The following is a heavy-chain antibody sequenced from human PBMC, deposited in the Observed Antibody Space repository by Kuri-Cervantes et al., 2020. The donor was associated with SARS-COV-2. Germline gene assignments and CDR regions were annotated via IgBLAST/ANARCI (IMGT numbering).Heavy chain of an antibody. Sequence: GGSLRLSCSASGFTFSSYAMHWVRQAPGKGLEYVSAISSNGGSTYYADSVKGRFTISRDNSKNTLYLQMNSLRAEDTAVYYCARDERWRYCSGGSCYGDYYYGMDVWGQGTTVTDSS. CDR2: ISSNGGST. V-gene: IGHV3-64*04. CDR3: ARDERWRYCSGGSCYGDYYYGMDV. J-gene: IGHJ6*02. CDR1: GFTFSSYA. D-gene: IGHD2-15*01.